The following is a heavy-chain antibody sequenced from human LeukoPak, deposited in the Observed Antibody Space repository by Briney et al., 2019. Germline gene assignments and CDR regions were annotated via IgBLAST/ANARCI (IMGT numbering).Heavy chain of an antibody. CDR3: ARSRQASGLFNS. CDR2: IYDRGPA. Sequence: SQTLSLTCTVSGYAITSGGFSWNWIRQSPGKGLEWIGCIYDRGPAYYNPSLKSRFTISMDRPKNQFFLNVTSLTAADTAVYFCARSRQASGLFNSWGQGTLVTVSS. J-gene: IGHJ5*01. CDR1: GYAITSGGFS. D-gene: IGHD3-10*01. V-gene: IGHV4-30-2*06.